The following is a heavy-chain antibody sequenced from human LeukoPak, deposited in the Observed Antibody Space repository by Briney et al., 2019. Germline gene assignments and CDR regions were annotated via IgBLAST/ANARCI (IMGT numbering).Heavy chain of an antibody. V-gene: IGHV3-11*01. Sequence: GGSLRLSCAASGFTISDHYMTWIRQAPGKGLEWLSHITSGGGMIYYAESVKGRFTISRDNAKNSLSLQMTGLRAQDTAMYFCARFQLLRFGELLNYDFGLDVWGLGTTVTVSS. CDR2: ITSGGGMI. CDR3: ARFQLLRFGELLNYDFGLDV. J-gene: IGHJ6*02. CDR1: GFTISDHY. D-gene: IGHD3-10*01.